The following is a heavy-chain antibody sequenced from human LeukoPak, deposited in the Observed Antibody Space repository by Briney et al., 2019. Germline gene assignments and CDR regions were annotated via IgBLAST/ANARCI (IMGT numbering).Heavy chain of an antibody. J-gene: IGHJ4*02. Sequence: GGSLRLSCAASGFTFGSYWMSWVRQAPGKGLEWVSAISGSGGGTYYADSVKGRFTISRDNSKNTLYLQMNSLRAEDTAVYYCAKKRWLHSPFDYRGQGTPVTVSS. CDR3: AKKRWLHSPFDY. V-gene: IGHV3-23*01. D-gene: IGHD5-24*01. CDR1: GFTFGSYW. CDR2: ISGSGGGT.